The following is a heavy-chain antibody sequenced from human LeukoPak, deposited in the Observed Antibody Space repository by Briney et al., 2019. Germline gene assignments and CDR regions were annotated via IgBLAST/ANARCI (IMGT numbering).Heavy chain of an antibody. CDR2: ISSSSSTI. D-gene: IGHD3-22*01. CDR3: AKYYNERSGYLYYFDY. CDR1: GFTFSSYS. J-gene: IGHJ4*02. V-gene: IGHV3-48*01. Sequence: GRSLRLSCAASGFTFSSYSMNWVRQAPGKGLEWVSYISSSSSTIYYADSVKGRFTISRDISKNTLYLQMNSLRAEGTAVYYCAKYYNERSGYLYYFDYWGQGTLVTVSS.